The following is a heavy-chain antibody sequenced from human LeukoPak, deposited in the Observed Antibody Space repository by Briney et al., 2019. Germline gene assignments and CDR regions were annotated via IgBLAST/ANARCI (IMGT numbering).Heavy chain of an antibody. Sequence: SVKVSCKASGGTFRSYTISWVRQAPGQGLEWMGRVIPTLGIGNYAQKFQGRVTITADKSTSTAYMELSSLRSEDTAVCYCARDRGDYYDSSGYYYVSYWGQGTLVTVSS. D-gene: IGHD3-22*01. CDR3: ARDRGDYYDSSGYYYVSY. V-gene: IGHV1-69*04. CDR1: GGTFRSYT. J-gene: IGHJ4*02. CDR2: VIPTLGIG.